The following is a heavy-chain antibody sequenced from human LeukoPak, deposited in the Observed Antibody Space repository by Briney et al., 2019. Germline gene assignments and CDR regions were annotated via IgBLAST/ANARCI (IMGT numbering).Heavy chain of an antibody. V-gene: IGHV3-30*01. D-gene: IGHD6-13*01. J-gene: IGHJ5*02. CDR2: ISYDGSNK. CDR3: AREGQPHNWLGP. CDR1: GFTFSSYA. Sequence: VGSLLLSCAASGFTFSSYALHWIRQAPGNGLDWVAVISYDGSNKYYADSVKGRFTISRDDSKRTVYLQMNSLRAEDTAVYYCAREGQPHNWLGPWGQGTLVTVSS.